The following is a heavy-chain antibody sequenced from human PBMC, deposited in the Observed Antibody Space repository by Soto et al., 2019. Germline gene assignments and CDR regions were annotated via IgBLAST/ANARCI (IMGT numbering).Heavy chain of an antibody. D-gene: IGHD2-2*01. CDR1: GFTFSSYA. V-gene: IGHV3-30-3*01. Sequence: PGGSLRLSCAASGFTFSSYAMHWVRQAPGKGLEWVAVISYDGSNKYYADSVKGRFTISRDNSKNTLYLQMNSLRAEDTAVYYCAREGCSSTSCPFYYYYYGMDVWGQGTTVTVSS. CDR2: ISYDGSNK. J-gene: IGHJ6*02. CDR3: AREGCSSTSCPFYYYYYGMDV.